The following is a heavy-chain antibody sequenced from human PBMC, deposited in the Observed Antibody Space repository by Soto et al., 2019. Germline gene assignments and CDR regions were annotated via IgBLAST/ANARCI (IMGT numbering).Heavy chain of an antibody. V-gene: IGHV1-3*01. CDR1: GYTFTSYA. CDR3: ARDRRGRPYYDFWSAMDV. Sequence: ASVKVSCKASGYTFTSYAMHWVRQAPGQRPEWMGWINAGNGNTKYSQKFQGRVTITRDTSASTAYMELSSLRSEDTAVYYCARDRRGRPYYDFWSAMDVWGQGTTVTVSS. CDR2: INAGNGNT. D-gene: IGHD3-3*01. J-gene: IGHJ6*02.